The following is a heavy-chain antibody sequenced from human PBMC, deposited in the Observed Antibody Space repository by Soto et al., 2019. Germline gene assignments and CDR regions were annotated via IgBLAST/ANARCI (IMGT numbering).Heavy chain of an antibody. J-gene: IGHJ6*02. CDR3: AREPNTAVVNSGMDV. CDR2: INQSGRDK. CDR1: GFTLSNYW. D-gene: IGHD6-13*01. V-gene: IGHV3-7*01. Sequence: GGSLSLSCAASGFTLSNYWMSWVRQAPGKGLEWVANINQSGRDKYYEDPVKSRLTTSRGNAKELLYFQMLSLRAEETAVYYCAREPNTAVVNSGMDVWGQGTTVTVSS.